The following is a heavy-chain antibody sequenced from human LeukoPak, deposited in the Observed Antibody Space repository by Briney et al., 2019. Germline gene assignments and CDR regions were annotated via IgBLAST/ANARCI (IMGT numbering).Heavy chain of an antibody. J-gene: IGHJ4*02. CDR1: GGSISSSNYY. CDR3: ARHTDPPYGITGTPYDY. CDR2: IYYSGST. Sequence: KPSETLSLTCTVSGGSISSSNYYWGWIRQPPGKGLEWIGNIYYSGSTSYNPSLESRVTISVDTSKNQFSLKLSSVTAADTAVYYCARHTDPPYGITGTPYDYWGQGTLVTVSS. D-gene: IGHD1-7*01. V-gene: IGHV4-39*01.